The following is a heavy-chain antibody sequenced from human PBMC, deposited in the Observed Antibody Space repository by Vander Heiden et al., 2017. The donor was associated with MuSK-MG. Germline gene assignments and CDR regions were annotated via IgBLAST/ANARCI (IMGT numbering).Heavy chain of an antibody. D-gene: IGHD3-3*01. Sequence: QVQLQESGPGLVKPSETLSLTCTVSGGSIRSYYWRWIRQPHGKGLEGIGYIYYSGSTNYNPSLKSRVTISVDTAKNQCSLKLSSVTAADTAVYYCARDRTTLYYDFWSGLGWFDPWGQGTLVTVSS. V-gene: IGHV4-59*01. CDR2: IYYSGST. CDR3: ARDRTTLYYDFWSGLGWFDP. CDR1: GGSIRSYY. J-gene: IGHJ5*02.